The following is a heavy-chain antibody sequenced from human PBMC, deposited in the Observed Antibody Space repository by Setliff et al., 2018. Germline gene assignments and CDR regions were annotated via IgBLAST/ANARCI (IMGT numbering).Heavy chain of an antibody. CDR2: TRNKANSYTT. J-gene: IGHJ4*02. CDR3: AKVPNYISTTWSPDAY. Sequence: PGGSLRLSCAASGFTFSDHYMDWVRQAPGKGLEWVGRTRNKANSYTTEYAASVKGRFTISRDDSKNSLSLQMNSLKTEDTAVYYCAKVPNYISTTWSPDAYCGQGTLVTVSS. D-gene: IGHD1-26*01. V-gene: IGHV3-72*01. CDR1: GFTFSDHY.